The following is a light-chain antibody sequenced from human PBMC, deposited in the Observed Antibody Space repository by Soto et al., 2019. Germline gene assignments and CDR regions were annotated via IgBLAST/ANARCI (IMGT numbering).Light chain of an antibody. CDR1: QSIGSY. CDR3: QQSYRIPRT. V-gene: IGKV1-39*01. CDR2: AAS. J-gene: IGKJ1*01. Sequence: DIQMTQSPSSLSASVGDRVTITCRASQSIGSYLNWYQQERGKAPKLLIYAASSLQTGVPSRFSGSGSGTDFTLTISSLQPEDFATYYCQQSYRIPRTFGQGTKVENK.